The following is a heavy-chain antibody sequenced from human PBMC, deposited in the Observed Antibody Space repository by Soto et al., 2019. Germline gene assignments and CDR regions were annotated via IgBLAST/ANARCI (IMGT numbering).Heavy chain of an antibody. Sequence: LRLSCAASGFTVSSNYMSWVRQAPGKGLGRTYYRSKWYNDYAVSVKSRITINPDTSKNQFSLQLNSVTPEDTAVYYCARDASDYYYGMDVWGQGTTVTVS. V-gene: IGHV6-1*01. CDR1: GFTVSSNY. J-gene: IGHJ6*02. CDR2: TYYRSKWYN. CDR3: ARDASDYYYGMDV. D-gene: IGHD3-3*01.